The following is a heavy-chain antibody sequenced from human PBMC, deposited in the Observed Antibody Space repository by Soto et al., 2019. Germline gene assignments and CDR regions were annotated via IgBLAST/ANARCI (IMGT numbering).Heavy chain of an antibody. CDR3: AGDHIAAAYFDY. CDR1: GGSISSGGYY. Sequence: QVQLQESGPGLVKPSQTLSLTCTVSGGSISSGGYYWSWIRQHPGKGLEWIGYIYYSGSTYYNPSLKSRVTISVDPSKTQFSLKLSSVTAADTAVYYCAGDHIAAAYFDYWGQGTLVTVSS. CDR2: IYYSGST. D-gene: IGHD6-13*01. J-gene: IGHJ4*02. V-gene: IGHV4-31*03.